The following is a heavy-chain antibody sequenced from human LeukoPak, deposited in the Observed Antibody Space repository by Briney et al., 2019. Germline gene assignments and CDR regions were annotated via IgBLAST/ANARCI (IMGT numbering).Heavy chain of an antibody. CDR1: GFALSSYG. D-gene: IGHD1-14*01. CDR3: AREKNLGT. CDR2: IKEDGSDK. J-gene: IGHJ4*02. V-gene: IGHV3-7*05. Sequence: GGSLRLSCAASGFALSSYGIHWVRQAPGKRLEWVATIKEDGSDKYYVDSVKGRFTISRDNVKNSVYLQMNSLRAEDTAVYYCAREKNLGTWGQGTLVTVSS.